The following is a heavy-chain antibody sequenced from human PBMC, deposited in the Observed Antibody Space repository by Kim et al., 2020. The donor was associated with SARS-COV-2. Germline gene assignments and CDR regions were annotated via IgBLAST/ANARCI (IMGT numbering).Heavy chain of an antibody. J-gene: IGHJ5*02. CDR2: EK. Sequence: EKYYVDSVKGRFTISRDNAKNSLYLQMNSLRAEDTAVYYCARDRRSGFDPWGQGTLVTVSS. V-gene: IGHV3-7*01. CDR3: ARDRRSGFDP.